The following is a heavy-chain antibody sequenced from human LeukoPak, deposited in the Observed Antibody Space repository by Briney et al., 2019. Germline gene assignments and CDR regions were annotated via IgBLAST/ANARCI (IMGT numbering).Heavy chain of an antibody. CDR3: AKQMSTVTFTPFDY. V-gene: IGHV3-30-3*01. CDR1: GFTFSSNV. D-gene: IGHD3-16*01. Sequence: GGSLRLSCAASGFTFSSNVMHWVRQAPGKGLEWVAVISHDGNNKNYVDSVKGRFTISRDNSKNTLYLQMNSLRADDTAVYYCAKQMSTVTFTPFDYWGQGTLVTVSS. CDR2: ISHDGNNK. J-gene: IGHJ4*02.